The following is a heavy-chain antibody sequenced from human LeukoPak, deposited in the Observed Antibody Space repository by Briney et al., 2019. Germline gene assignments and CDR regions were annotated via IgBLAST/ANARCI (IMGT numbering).Heavy chain of an antibody. CDR2: ISSSGSTI. V-gene: IGHV3-11*04. D-gene: IGHD4-17*01. Sequence: GGSLRLSCAASGFTFSDYYMSWIRQAPEKGLEWVSYISSSGSTIYYADSVKGRFTISRDNAKNSLYLQMNSLRAEDTAVYYCARDANGDYGYWFDPWGQGTLVTVSS. CDR3: ARDANGDYGYWFDP. CDR1: GFTFSDYY. J-gene: IGHJ5*02.